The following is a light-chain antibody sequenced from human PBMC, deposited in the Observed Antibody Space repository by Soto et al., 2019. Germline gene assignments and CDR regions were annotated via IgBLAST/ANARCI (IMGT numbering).Light chain of an antibody. CDR2: EDN. J-gene: IGLJ2*01. CDR1: SGSIASNY. Sequence: NFMLTQPHSVSESPGKTVTISCTRSSGSIASNYVQWYQQRPGSAPTTVIYEDNHRPSGVPDRFSGSIDSSSNSASLTISGLMTEDEADYYCQSYDSNGVFGGGTKVTVL. V-gene: IGLV6-57*04. CDR3: QSYDSNGV.